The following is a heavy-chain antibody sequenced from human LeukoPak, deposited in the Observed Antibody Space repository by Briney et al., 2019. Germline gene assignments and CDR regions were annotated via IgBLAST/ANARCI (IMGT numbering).Heavy chain of an antibody. V-gene: IGHV4-34*01. CDR3: ARAYYYDSSGYKTFDY. CDR2: INHSGST. Sequence: PSETLSLTCAVYGGSFSGYYWSWIRQPPRKGLEWIGEINHSGSTNYNPSLKSRVTISVDTSKNQFSLKLSSVTAADTAVYYCARAYYYDSSGYKTFDYWGQGTLVTVSS. D-gene: IGHD3-22*01. J-gene: IGHJ4*02. CDR1: GGSFSGYY.